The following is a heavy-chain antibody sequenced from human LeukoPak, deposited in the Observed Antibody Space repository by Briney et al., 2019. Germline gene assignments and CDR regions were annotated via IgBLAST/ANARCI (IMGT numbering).Heavy chain of an antibody. V-gene: IGHV3-48*03. Sequence: PGGSLRLSCAASGFTFSSYEMNWVRQAPGKGLEWVSYISSSGSTIYYADSVKGRITVSRDNAKNSLYLQMNSLRAEDTAVYYCAKGRCSGGSCYGRGFDYWGQGTLVTVSS. D-gene: IGHD2-15*01. CDR3: AKGRCSGGSCYGRGFDY. CDR2: ISSSGSTI. CDR1: GFTFSSYE. J-gene: IGHJ4*02.